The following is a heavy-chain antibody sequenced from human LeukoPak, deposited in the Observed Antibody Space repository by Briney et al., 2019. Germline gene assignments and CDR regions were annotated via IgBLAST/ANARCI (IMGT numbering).Heavy chain of an antibody. J-gene: IGHJ4*02. CDR2: IYYSGST. V-gene: IGHV4-61*01. D-gene: IGHD6-19*01. CDR3: ARGHSSGWFYYFDY. CDR1: GGPVSSGSYY. Sequence: SETLSLTCTVSGGPVSSGSYYWSWIRQPPGKGLEWIGNIYYSGSTNYTPSLKSRVTISVDRSKNQFSLKLSSVTAADTAVYYCARGHSSGWFYYFDYWGQGTLVTVSS.